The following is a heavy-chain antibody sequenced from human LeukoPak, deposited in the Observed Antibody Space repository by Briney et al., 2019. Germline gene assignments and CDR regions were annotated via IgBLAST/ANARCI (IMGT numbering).Heavy chain of an antibody. CDR1: NYSISSAYY. Sequence: SETLSLTCAVSNYSISSAYYWGWIRQPPGRGLEWIGSINHRGNIYYNPSLKSRVAISVDTSKNQFSLKLSSVTAADTAVYYCARVNSGTYSSIYYFYYMDAWGEGTTVTISS. D-gene: IGHD1-26*01. CDR2: INHRGNI. J-gene: IGHJ6*03. V-gene: IGHV4-38-2*01. CDR3: ARVNSGTYSSIYYFYYMDA.